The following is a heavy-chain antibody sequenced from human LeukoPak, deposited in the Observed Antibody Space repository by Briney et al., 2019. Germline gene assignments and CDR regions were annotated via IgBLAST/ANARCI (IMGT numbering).Heavy chain of an antibody. CDR1: GGTFSNYA. CDR3: ASYGVASDSFYFDY. J-gene: IGHJ4*02. V-gene: IGHV1-69*05. Sequence: ASVKVSCKASGGTFSNYAISWVRQAPGQGLEWMGGVIPIFGTANYAQKFQGRVTITTDESTSTAYMELSSLRSEDTAVYYCASYGVASDSFYFDYWGQGTLVAVSS. D-gene: IGHD5-18*01. CDR2: VIPIFGTA.